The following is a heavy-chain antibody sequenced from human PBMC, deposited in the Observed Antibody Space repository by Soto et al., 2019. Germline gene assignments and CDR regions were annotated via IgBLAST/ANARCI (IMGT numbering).Heavy chain of an antibody. D-gene: IGHD3-9*01. J-gene: IGHJ4*02. CDR1: GFTFSSYG. CDR3: ARVEYYDILTGYPDY. Sequence: QVQLVESGGGVVQPGRSLRLSCAASGFTFSSYGMHWVRQAPGKGLEWVAVIWYDGSNKYYADSVKGRFTISRDNSKNTRYLQMNSLRAEDTAVYYCARVEYYDILTGYPDYWGQGTLVTVSS. V-gene: IGHV3-33*01. CDR2: IWYDGSNK.